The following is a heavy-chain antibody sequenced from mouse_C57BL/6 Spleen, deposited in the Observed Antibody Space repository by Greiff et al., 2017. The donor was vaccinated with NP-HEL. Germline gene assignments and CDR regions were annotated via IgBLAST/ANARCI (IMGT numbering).Heavy chain of an antibody. CDR2: ISYDGSN. Sequence: EVQLQESGPGLVKPSQSLSLTCSVTGYSITSGYYWNWIRQFPGNKLEWMGYISYDGSNNYNPSLKNRISITRDTSKNQFFLKLNSVTTEDTATYYCARVRYSNYAFDYWGQGTTLTVSS. D-gene: IGHD2-5*01. V-gene: IGHV3-6*01. J-gene: IGHJ2*01. CDR1: GYSITSGYY. CDR3: ARVRYSNYAFDY.